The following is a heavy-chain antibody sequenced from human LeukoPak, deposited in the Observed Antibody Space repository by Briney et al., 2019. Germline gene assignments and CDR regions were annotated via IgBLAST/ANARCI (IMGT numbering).Heavy chain of an antibody. J-gene: IGHJ4*02. D-gene: IGHD5-24*01. Sequence: GGSLRLSCAASGFTFSSYAMSWVRQAPGKGLEWVSAISGSGGSTYYADSVKGRFTISRDNSKNTLYLQMNSLRAEDTAVYYCATDTQDGYREEHWGQGTLVTVSS. CDR2: ISGSGGST. CDR1: GFTFSSYA. CDR3: ATDTQDGYREEH. V-gene: IGHV3-23*01.